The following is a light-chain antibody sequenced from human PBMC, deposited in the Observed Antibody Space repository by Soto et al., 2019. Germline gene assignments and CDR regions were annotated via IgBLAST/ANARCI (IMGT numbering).Light chain of an antibody. J-gene: IGLJ3*02. CDR3: QTWGTGIPRV. CDR1: SGHSSYA. Sequence: QPVLTQSPSASASLGASVKLTCTPSSGHSSYAIAWHQQQPEKGPRFLMKLNSDGSHTKGDGIPDRFSGSSSGAERYLTISSLQSEDEADYYCQTWGTGIPRVFGGGTQLTVL. V-gene: IGLV4-69*01. CDR2: LNSDGSH.